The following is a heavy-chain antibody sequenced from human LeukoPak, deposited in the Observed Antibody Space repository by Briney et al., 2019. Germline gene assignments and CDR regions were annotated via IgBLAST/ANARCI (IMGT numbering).Heavy chain of an antibody. J-gene: IGHJ4*02. Sequence: GESLKISCKASGYSFSNYWIGWVRQMPGEGLEWMGRIYPDESETTYSPSFQGQVTMSVDKSISTAYLQWSSLKASDTAMFYCARLDSRGYSYWGQGTLVTVSS. D-gene: IGHD3-22*01. V-gene: IGHV5-51*01. CDR1: GYSFSNYW. CDR2: IYPDESET. CDR3: ARLDSRGYSY.